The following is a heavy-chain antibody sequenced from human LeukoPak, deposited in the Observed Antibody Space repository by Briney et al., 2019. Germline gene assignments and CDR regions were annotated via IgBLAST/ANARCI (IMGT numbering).Heavy chain of an antibody. D-gene: IGHD1-26*01. Sequence: SETLSLTCTVSGDSVSSTSRYWVWIRQPPGKGLEWIGYINYSGGTNYNPSLKSRVTISIDTSKNQFSLKLSSVTAADTAVYYCAVGVGATDYWGQGNLVIVSS. J-gene: IGHJ4*02. CDR2: INYSGGT. CDR1: GDSVSSTSRY. CDR3: AVGVGATDY. V-gene: IGHV4-61*01.